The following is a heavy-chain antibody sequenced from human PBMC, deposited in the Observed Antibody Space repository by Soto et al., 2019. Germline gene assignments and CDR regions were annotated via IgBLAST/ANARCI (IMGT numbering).Heavy chain of an antibody. CDR3: AKTEQWLIAYFDD. D-gene: IGHD6-19*01. V-gene: IGHV3-23*01. J-gene: IGHJ4*02. CDR2: ISGSGTST. CDR1: GFTFSTFA. Sequence: GGSLRLSCAASGFTFSTFAMSWVRQAPGKGPEWVSGISGSGTSTYYADSVKGRFTISRDNSKNTLYLQMNSLRAEDTAVYYCAKTEQWLIAYFDDWGQGTLVPVSS.